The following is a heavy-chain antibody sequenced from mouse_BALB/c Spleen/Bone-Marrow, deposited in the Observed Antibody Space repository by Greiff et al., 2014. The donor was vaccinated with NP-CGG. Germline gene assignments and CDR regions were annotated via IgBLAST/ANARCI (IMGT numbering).Heavy chain of an antibody. CDR1: GYTFTDYE. V-gene: IGHV1-15*01. CDR3: TRSETGPFAY. CDR2: IDPETGGT. Sequence: LQESGAELVRPGASVTLSCKASGYTFTDYEMHWVKQTPVHGLEWIGAIDPETGGTAYNQKFKGKDTLTADKSSSTAYMELRSLTSEDSAVYYCTRSETGPFAYWGQGTLVTVSA. J-gene: IGHJ3*01. D-gene: IGHD4-1*01.